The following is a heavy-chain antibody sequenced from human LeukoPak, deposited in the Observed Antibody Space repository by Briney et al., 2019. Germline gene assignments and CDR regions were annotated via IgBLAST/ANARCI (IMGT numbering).Heavy chain of an antibody. D-gene: IGHD6-19*01. Sequence: SETLSLTCAVYGGSFSGYYWSWIRQPPGKGLEWIGEINHSGSTNYNPSLKSRVTISVDTSKNQFSLKLSSVTAADTAVYYCASIAVPGDFDYWGQGPLVTVSS. CDR1: GGSFSGYY. J-gene: IGHJ4*02. V-gene: IGHV4-34*01. CDR2: INHSGST. CDR3: ASIAVPGDFDY.